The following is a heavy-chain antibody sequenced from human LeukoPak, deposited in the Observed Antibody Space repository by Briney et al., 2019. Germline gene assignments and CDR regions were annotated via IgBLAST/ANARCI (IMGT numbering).Heavy chain of an antibody. Sequence: SETLSLTCTVSGGSISSSSYYWGWIRQPPGKGREWIGSIYYSGSTYDNPSLKSRVTISVNTSKNQFSLKLSSVTAADTAVYYCARDEWGYYGSGNPGTNYYYYMDVWGKGTTVTVSS. J-gene: IGHJ6*03. CDR2: IYYSGST. D-gene: IGHD3-10*01. V-gene: IGHV4-39*07. CDR3: ARDEWGYYGSGNPGTNYYYYMDV. CDR1: GGSISSSSYY.